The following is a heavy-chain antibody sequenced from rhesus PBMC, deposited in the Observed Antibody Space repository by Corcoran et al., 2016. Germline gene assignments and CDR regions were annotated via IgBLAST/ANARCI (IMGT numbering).Heavy chain of an antibody. J-gene: IGHJ4*01. D-gene: IGHD1-44*02. Sequence: QVMLQQWGEGLVKPSETLSLTCAVSGGSISSSNWWSWIRQTPGKGLEWIGYISGSSGSTYYNPSLKSRVTMSTDTSKNQFSLKLSSVTAADTAVYYCARRRVGATFDYWGQGVLVTVSS. CDR3: ARRRVGATFDY. V-gene: IGHV4-65*01. CDR1: GGSISSSNW. CDR2: ISGSSGST.